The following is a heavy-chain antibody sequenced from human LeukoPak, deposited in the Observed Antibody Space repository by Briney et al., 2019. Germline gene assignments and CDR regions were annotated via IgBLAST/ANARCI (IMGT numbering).Heavy chain of an antibody. CDR1: GYTFIDYY. V-gene: IGHV1-2*02. Sequence: ASVKVSCTTSGYTFIDYYMHWVRQAPGQGLEWMGWINPNSGVTSSAQKFRDRIIMTRDTSINTVYMEVRWLTSDDTAIYYCARADRLDGAPYLIGPWGQGTLVTVPS. CDR2: INPNSGVT. CDR3: ARADRLDGAPYLIGP. D-gene: IGHD2-21*01. J-gene: IGHJ5*02.